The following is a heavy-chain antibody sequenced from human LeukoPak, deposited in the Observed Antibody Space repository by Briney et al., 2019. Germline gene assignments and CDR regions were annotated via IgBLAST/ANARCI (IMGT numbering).Heavy chain of an antibody. CDR3: ARGLGYCSGGSCPRRAFDI. V-gene: IGHV3-11*01. D-gene: IGHD2-15*01. CDR2: ISSSGSTI. Sequence: GSLRLSCAASGFTFSDYYMSWIRQAPGKGLEWVSFISSSGSTIYYADSMKGRFTISRDNAKNSVYLQMNSLRAEDTAVYYCARGLGYCSGGSCPRRAFDIWGQGTVVAVSS. J-gene: IGHJ3*02. CDR1: GFTFSDYY.